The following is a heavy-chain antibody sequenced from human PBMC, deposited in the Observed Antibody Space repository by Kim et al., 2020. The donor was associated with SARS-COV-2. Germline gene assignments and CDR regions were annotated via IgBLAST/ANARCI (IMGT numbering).Heavy chain of an antibody. J-gene: IGHJ4*02. V-gene: IGHV3-11*01. CDR3: ARTPAPVHLPDY. D-gene: IGHD2-2*01. Sequence: YYADSVKGRFTNSRDNAKNSLYLQMNSLRAEDTAVYYCARTPAPVHLPDYWGQGTLVTVSS.